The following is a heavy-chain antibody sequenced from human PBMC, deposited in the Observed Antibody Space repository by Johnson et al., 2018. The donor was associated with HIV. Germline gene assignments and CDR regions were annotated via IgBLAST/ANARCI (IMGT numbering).Heavy chain of an antibody. Sequence: VQLVESGGGLVQPGRSLRLSCAASGFTFDDYGMSWVRQAPGKGLERVSGIHWNGGSTGSADAVTGRFTISRDNAKNSLDLQMNSLRAEDTALYYCARDRGQRAPLCAFDIWGQGTMVTVSS. CDR1: GFTFDDYG. D-gene: IGHD3-10*01. CDR3: ARDRGQRAPLCAFDI. CDR2: IHWNGGST. V-gene: IGHV3-20*04. J-gene: IGHJ3*02.